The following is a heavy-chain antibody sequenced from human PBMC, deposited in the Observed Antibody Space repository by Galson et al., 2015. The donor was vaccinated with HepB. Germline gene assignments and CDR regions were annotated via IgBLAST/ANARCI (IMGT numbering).Heavy chain of an antibody. V-gene: IGHV1-69*13. Sequence: SVKVSCKASGGTFSSYAIRWVRQAPGQGLEWMGGIIPIFGTANYAQKFQGRVTITADESTSTAYMELSSLRSEDTAVYYCARGARDSSGWHRYFDLWGRGTLVTVSS. CDR3: ARGARDSSGWHRYFDL. CDR2: IIPIFGTA. D-gene: IGHD6-19*01. J-gene: IGHJ2*01. CDR1: GGTFSSYA.